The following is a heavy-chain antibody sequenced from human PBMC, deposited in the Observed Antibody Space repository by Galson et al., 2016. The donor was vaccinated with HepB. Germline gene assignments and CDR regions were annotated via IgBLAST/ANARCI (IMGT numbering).Heavy chain of an antibody. J-gene: IGHJ6*02. CDR3: TRGYMQNGMNV. V-gene: IGHV6-1*01. D-gene: IGHD5-24*01. Sequence: CAISGDSVTSDNTCWNWIRQSPSRGLEWLGRTYYRSKWFNDYADSVKSRITVTSDTSKNQFSLQLDSVTPDDTATYICTRGYMQNGMNVWARGPRSPSP. CDR1: GDSVTSDNTC. CDR2: TYYRSKWFN.